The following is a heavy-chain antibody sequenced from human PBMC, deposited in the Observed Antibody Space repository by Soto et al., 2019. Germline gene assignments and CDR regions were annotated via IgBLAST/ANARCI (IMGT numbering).Heavy chain of an antibody. Sequence: QVQLVQSGAEVKKPGASVKVSCKASGYSFTSYGISWVRQAPGQGLEWMGWISAYNGNTNYAQKLQGRVTMATDTSTITAYIELRSLRSDDTAVYYCARDNGFGESDVWGQGTTVTVSS. CDR3: ARDNGFGESDV. CDR1: GYSFTSYG. J-gene: IGHJ6*02. D-gene: IGHD3-10*01. CDR2: ISAYNGNT. V-gene: IGHV1-18*01.